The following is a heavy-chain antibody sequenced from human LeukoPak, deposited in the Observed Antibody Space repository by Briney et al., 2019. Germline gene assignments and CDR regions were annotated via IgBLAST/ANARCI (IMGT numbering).Heavy chain of an antibody. CDR1: AFTFDDYD. CDR2: ISRNSGAI. D-gene: IGHD2-21*02. CDR3: AKGISVTDYYYGMDV. Sequence: GGSLRLSCAASAFTFDDYDMHWVRQAPGKGLEWVSDISRNSGAIGYADSVKGRFTISRDNAKNSLFLQMNSLQDEDTALYFCAKGISVTDYYYGMDVWGQGTTVTVSS. V-gene: IGHV3-9*01. J-gene: IGHJ6*02.